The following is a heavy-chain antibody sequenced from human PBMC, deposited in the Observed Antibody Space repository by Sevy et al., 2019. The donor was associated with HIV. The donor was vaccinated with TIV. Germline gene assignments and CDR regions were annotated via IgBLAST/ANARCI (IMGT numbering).Heavy chain of an antibody. V-gene: IGHV1-69*13. Sequence: ASVKVSCKASGGTFSSYAISWVRQAPGQGLEWMGGIIPIFGTANYAQKFQGRVTITADESTSTAYMELSSLRSEDTAVYYCARARGYDYVWGSYRGYYYYYGMDVWGQGTTVTVSS. CDR2: IIPIFGTA. CDR1: GGTFSSYA. D-gene: IGHD3-16*02. J-gene: IGHJ6*02. CDR3: ARARGYDYVWGSYRGYYYYYGMDV.